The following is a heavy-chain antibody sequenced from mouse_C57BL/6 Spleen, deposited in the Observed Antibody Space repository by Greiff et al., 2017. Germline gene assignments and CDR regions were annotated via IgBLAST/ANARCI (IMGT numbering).Heavy chain of an antibody. Sequence: VKLVESGAELVKPGASVKISCKASGYAFSSYWMNWVKQRPGKGLEWIGQIYPGDGDTNYNGKFKGKATLTADKSSSTAYMQRSSLTSEDSAVYFCAREEDGYHWFAYWGQGTLVTVSA. V-gene: IGHV1-80*01. CDR3: AREEDGYHWFAY. D-gene: IGHD2-3*01. J-gene: IGHJ3*01. CDR1: GYAFSSYW. CDR2: IYPGDGDT.